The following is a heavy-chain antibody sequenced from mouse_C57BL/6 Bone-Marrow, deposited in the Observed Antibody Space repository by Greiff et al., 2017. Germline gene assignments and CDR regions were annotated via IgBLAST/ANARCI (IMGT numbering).Heavy chain of an antibody. V-gene: IGHV14-3*01. Sequence: EVKLMESVAELVRPGASVQLSCTASGFNIKNTSMPWVKQRPEQGLEWIGRIDPATGNTTSAPKFQGKATITADTSSNTAYLQLRSLTSEDTAIYYCALFYYGSSHCYFDVWGTGTTVTVSS. D-gene: IGHD1-1*01. J-gene: IGHJ1*03. CDR3: ALFYYGSSHCYFDV. CDR1: GFNIKNTS. CDR2: IDPATGNT.